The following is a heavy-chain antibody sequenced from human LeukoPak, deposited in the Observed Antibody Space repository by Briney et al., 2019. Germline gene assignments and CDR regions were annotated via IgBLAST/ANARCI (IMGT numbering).Heavy chain of an antibody. CDR2: IYHSGST. CDR1: GGSISSSSYS. V-gene: IGHV4-30-2*01. Sequence: SETLSLTCTVSGGSISSSSYSWSWIRQPPGKGLEWIGYIYHSGSTYYNPSLKSRVTISVDRSKNQFSLKLSSVTAADTAVYYCARSFTSLPATTNWFDPWGQGTLVTVSS. J-gene: IGHJ5*02. CDR3: ARSFTSLPATTNWFDP. D-gene: IGHD2-2*01.